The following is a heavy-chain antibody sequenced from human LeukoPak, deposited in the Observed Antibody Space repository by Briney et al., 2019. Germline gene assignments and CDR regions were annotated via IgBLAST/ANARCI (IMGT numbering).Heavy chain of an antibody. J-gene: IGHJ4*02. CDR3: ARAHSSSCNGASCPFFFYF. Sequence: SETLSLTCTVSGGSISSYYWSWIRQPAGKALEWIGRIYSGGNNNYNPSLETPVTMSVDTSKNPFSLKLTSLTAADTPVYYCARAHSSSCNGASCPFFFYFWGQGTLVSVSS. V-gene: IGHV4-4*07. D-gene: IGHD2/OR15-2a*01. CDR2: IYSGGNN. CDR1: GGSISSYY.